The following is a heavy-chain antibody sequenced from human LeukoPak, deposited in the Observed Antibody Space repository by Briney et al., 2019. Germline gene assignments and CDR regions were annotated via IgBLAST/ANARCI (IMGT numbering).Heavy chain of an antibody. Sequence: PEGSLRLSCAASGFTFSSYEMNWVRQAPGKGLEWVSYISSSGSTIYYADSVKGRFTISRDNAKNSLYLQMNSLRAEDTAVYYCARSGPHYYGSGSYYKPHYFDYWGQGTLVTVSS. D-gene: IGHD3-10*01. J-gene: IGHJ4*02. CDR1: GFTFSSYE. CDR3: ARSGPHYYGSGSYYKPHYFDY. V-gene: IGHV3-48*03. CDR2: ISSSGSTI.